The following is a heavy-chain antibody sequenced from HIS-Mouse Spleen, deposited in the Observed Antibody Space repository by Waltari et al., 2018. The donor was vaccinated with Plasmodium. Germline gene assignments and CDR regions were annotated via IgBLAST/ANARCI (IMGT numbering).Heavy chain of an antibody. V-gene: IGHV3-48*01. CDR1: GFTFSSYS. D-gene: IGHD1-26*01. CDR3: ARVNSGSYYWFDP. Sequence: EVQLVESGGGLVQPGGSLRRSCAASGFTFSSYSMNWVRQAPGKGLEGFSYISSSRRSRYYADSVKGRFTISRDNAKNSLYLQMNSLRAEDTAVYYCARVNSGSYYWFDPWGQGTLVTVSS. J-gene: IGHJ5*02. CDR2: ISSSRRSR.